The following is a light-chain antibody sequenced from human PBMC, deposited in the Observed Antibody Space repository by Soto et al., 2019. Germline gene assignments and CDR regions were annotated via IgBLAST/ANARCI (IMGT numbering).Light chain of an antibody. V-gene: IGLV2-14*01. CDR3: SSYTSRSTRV. J-gene: IGLJ1*01. Sequence: QSALTQPASVSGSPGQSITISCTGTSSDVGGYNYVSWYQQHPGKAPKLVIFDVSDRPSGVSNRFSGSKSGNTASLTISGLQAEDEADYYCSSYTSRSTRVFGTGTQLTVL. CDR1: SSDVGGYNY. CDR2: DVS.